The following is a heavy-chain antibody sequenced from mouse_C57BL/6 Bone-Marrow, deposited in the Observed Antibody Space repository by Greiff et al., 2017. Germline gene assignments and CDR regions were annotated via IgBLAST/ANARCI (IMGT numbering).Heavy chain of an antibody. D-gene: IGHD2-2*01. V-gene: IGHV1-64*01. J-gene: IGHJ4*01. Sequence: VQLQQPGAELVKPGASVKLSCKASGYTFTSYWMHWVKQRPGQGLEWIGMIHPNSGSTNYNEKFKSKATLTVDKSSSPAYMQLSSLTSEDSAVYYCARSEVRAMDYWGQGTSVTVSS. CDR1: GYTFTSYW. CDR2: IHPNSGST. CDR3: ARSEVRAMDY.